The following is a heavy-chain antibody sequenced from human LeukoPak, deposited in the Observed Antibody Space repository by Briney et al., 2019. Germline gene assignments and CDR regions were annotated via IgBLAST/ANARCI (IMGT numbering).Heavy chain of an antibody. CDR1: GGSISSYY. J-gene: IGHJ3*02. CDR2: IYYSGST. CDR3: ARDRGFYYYDSSGPGSHAFDI. D-gene: IGHD3-22*01. V-gene: IGHV4-59*08. Sequence: SETLSLTCTVSGGSISSYYWSWIRQPPGKGLEWIGYIYYSGSTNYNPSLKSRVTISVDTSKNQFSLKLSSVTAADTAVYYCARDRGFYYYDSSGPGSHAFDIWGQGTMVTVSS.